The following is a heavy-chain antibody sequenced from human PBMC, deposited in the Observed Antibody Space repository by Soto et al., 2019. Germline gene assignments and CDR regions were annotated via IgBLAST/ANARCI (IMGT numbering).Heavy chain of an antibody. J-gene: IGHJ6*02. CDR1: GFTFSSYG. CDR3: ARDAAPYYDFWSGSLGHYYYYGMDV. D-gene: IGHD3-3*01. V-gene: IGHV3-33*01. CDR2: IWYDGSNK. Sequence: SLRLSCAASGFTFSSYGMLWVRQAPGKGLEWVAVIWYDGSNKYYADSVKGRFTISRDNSKNTLYLQMNSLRAEDTAVYYCARDAAPYYDFWSGSLGHYYYYGMDVWGQGTTVTVS.